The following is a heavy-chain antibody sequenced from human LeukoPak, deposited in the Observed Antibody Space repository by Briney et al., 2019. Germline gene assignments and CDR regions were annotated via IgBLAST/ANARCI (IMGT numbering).Heavy chain of an antibody. CDR3: ARIGPY. CDR1: GFNFSSYW. CDR2: IKDDGSEK. Sequence: PGGSLRLSCAASGFNFSSYWMYWVRQAPGKGLEWVANIKDDGSEKYYVDSVKGRFTISRDNAKNSLYLQMNSLRDDDTAVYYCARIGPYWGQGTLVTVSS. J-gene: IGHJ4*02. V-gene: IGHV3-7*01.